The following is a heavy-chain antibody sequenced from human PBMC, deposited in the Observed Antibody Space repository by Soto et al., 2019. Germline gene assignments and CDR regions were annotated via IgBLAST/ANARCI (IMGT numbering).Heavy chain of an antibody. Sequence: GGSLRLSCAASGFTFSSYGMHWVRQAPGKGLEWVAVIWYDGSNKYYADSVKGRFTISRDNYKNTLYLQMNSLRAEDKAVYYCARDLEVAARFDYWGQGTLVTVSS. CDR3: ARDLEVAARFDY. J-gene: IGHJ4*02. CDR1: GFTFSSYG. CDR2: IWYDGSNK. V-gene: IGHV3-33*08. D-gene: IGHD6-6*01.